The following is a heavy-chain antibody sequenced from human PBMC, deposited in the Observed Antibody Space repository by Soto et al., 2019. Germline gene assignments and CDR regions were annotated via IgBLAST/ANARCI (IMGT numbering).Heavy chain of an antibody. V-gene: IGHV2-5*02. CDR1: GFPLNTNAVG. D-gene: IGHD6-19*01. CDR3: AHRRVRDSSGENFDS. Sequence: QITLKESGPTLVKPTQTLTLTCTFSGFPLNTNAVGVAWIRQPPGKALEWLALLYWDDDKRYSPSLKSRLTITTDTSKNQVVLTMTNMDPEDTATYYCAHRRVRDSSGENFDSWGQGTLVTVSS. CDR2: LYWDDDK. J-gene: IGHJ4*02.